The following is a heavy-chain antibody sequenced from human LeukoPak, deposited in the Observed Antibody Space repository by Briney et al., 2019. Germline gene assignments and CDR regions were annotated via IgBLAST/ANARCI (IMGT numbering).Heavy chain of an antibody. CDR3: VRDSDYQRISTDRYARYDALDL. CDR2: IKADGSVK. CDR1: GFTFSTFW. V-gene: IGHV3-7*01. D-gene: IGHD3-16*01. Sequence: PGGSLRLSCAASGFTFSTFWMSWVRQAPGKGLEWVANIKADGSVKHYIDSMEGRFSISRDNARNSLYLQMNSLRAEDTAVYYCVRDSDYQRISTDRYARYDALDLWGHGTMVTVSS. J-gene: IGHJ3*01.